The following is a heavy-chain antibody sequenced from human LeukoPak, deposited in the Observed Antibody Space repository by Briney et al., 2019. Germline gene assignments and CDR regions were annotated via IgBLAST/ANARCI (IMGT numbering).Heavy chain of an antibody. CDR3: ARVATGGPYYYYMDV. CDR1: GYTFTGYY. V-gene: IGHV1-2*02. D-gene: IGHD5-24*01. J-gene: IGHJ6*03. Sequence: ASVKVSCKASGYTFTGYYMHWVRQAPGQGLEWMGWINPNSGGTNYAQKFQGRVTMTRDTSISTAYMELSRLRSDDTAVYYCARVATGGPYYYYMDVWGKGTTVTVSS. CDR2: INPNSGGT.